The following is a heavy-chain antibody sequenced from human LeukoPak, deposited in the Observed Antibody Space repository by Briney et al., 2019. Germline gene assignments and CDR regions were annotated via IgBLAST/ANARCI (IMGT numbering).Heavy chain of an antibody. CDR2: ISSTSSYI. V-gene: IGHV3-21*06. Sequence: GGSLRLSCAASGFNIDTYSINWVRQAPGKRLEWVSYISSTSSYIFYADSVKGRFTISRDNAKTSVYLQMNNLRAEDTAVYYCARDATAIEVAGFDVWGQGIMVTVSS. J-gene: IGHJ3*01. CDR3: ARDATAIEVAGFDV. CDR1: GFNIDTYS. D-gene: IGHD6-19*01.